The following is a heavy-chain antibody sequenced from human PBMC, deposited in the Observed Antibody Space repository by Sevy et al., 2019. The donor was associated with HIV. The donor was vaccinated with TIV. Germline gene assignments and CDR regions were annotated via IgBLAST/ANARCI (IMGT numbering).Heavy chain of an antibody. CDR2: FDPEDGET. Sequence: ASVKVSCKVYGHTLNRLGMHWVRQAPGKGLEWMGSFDPEDGETFQAQKFQGRVTMTDDTSTDTAYMELSSLRSEDTAVYYCAATKDYYDSSGYPFDYWGQGTQVTVSS. V-gene: IGHV1-24*01. D-gene: IGHD3-22*01. J-gene: IGHJ4*02. CDR3: AATKDYYDSSGYPFDY. CDR1: GHTLNRLG.